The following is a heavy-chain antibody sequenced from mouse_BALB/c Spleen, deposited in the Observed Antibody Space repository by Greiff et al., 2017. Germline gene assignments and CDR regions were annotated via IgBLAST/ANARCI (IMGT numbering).Heavy chain of an antibody. Sequence: VQLQQSGTVLARPGASVKLSCKASGYTFTSYWINWVKQRPGQGLEWIGNIYPSDSYTNYNQKFKDKATLTVDKSSSTAYMQLSSPTSEDSAVYYCTRLNAMDYWGQGTSVTVSS. CDR2: IYPSDSYT. V-gene: IGHV1-69*02. CDR3: TRLNAMDY. J-gene: IGHJ4*01. CDR1: GYTFTSYW.